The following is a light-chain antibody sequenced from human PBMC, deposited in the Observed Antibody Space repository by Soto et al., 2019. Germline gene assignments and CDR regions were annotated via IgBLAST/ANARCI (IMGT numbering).Light chain of an antibody. CDR1: QSVSSS. V-gene: IGKV3-15*01. J-gene: IGKJ3*01. CDR2: VAS. CDR3: QQYNNSPFP. Sequence: EIVLTQSPATLSVSPGERATLSCRASQSVSSSLAWYQQKPGQAPRLLIYVASTRATGIPARFSGSGSGTEFTLTISSLQSEDFAVYYCQQYNNSPFPFGPGTKVDI.